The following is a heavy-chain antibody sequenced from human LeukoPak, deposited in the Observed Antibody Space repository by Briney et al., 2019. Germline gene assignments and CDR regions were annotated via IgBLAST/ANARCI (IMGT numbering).Heavy chain of an antibody. CDR3: ARLSGIYFDY. D-gene: IGHD1-26*01. CDR1: GYSFTSNW. V-gene: IGHV5-51*01. J-gene: IGHJ4*02. Sequence: GESLKISCKASGYSFTSNWIGWVRQLPAKGLEWMGIIYPGDADIRYSPSFQGQVTISADKSISTAYLQWSSLKASDTAMYYCARLSGIYFDYWGQGTLVTVSS. CDR2: IYPGDADI.